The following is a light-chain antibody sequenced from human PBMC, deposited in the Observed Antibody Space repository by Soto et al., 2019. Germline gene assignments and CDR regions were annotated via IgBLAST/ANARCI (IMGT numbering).Light chain of an antibody. CDR3: QKYNSAPQT. CDR2: AAS. J-gene: IGKJ1*01. Sequence: DIQMTQSPSSLSASVGDRVTISCRASQGIIDYLAWYQQKPGKPPKLLIYAASTLQSGVPSRFSGSGSGTDFTLTISGLQPEDGATYFCQKYNSAPQTFGPGTKVEIK. V-gene: IGKV1-27*01. CDR1: QGIIDY.